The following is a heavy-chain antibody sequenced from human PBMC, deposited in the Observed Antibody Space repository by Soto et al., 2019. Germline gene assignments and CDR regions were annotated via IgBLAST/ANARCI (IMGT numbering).Heavy chain of an antibody. CDR2: ISGSGGST. D-gene: IGHD3-3*01. J-gene: IGHJ4*02. CDR1: GFTFSSYA. CDR3: AKSVDDFWSGYYIGFDY. V-gene: IGHV3-23*01. Sequence: EVQLLASGGGLVQPGGSLRLSCAASGFTFSSYAMSWVRQAPGKGLEWVSAISGSGGSTYYADSVKGRFTISRDNSKNTLYLQMNSLRAEDTAVYYCAKSVDDFWSGYYIGFDYWGQETLVTVSS.